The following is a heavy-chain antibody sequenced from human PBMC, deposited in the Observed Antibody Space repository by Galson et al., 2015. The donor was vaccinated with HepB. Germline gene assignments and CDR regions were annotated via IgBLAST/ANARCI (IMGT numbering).Heavy chain of an antibody. CDR3: ASLSGNDAFDI. V-gene: IGHV3-11*03. Sequence: SLRLSCAASGFTFSDYYMSWIRQAPGKGLEWVSYISSSSSYTNYADSVKGRFTISRDNAKNSLYLQMNSLRAEDTAVYYCASLSGNDAFDIWGQGTMVTVSS. CDR1: GFTFSDYY. D-gene: IGHD3-3*01. J-gene: IGHJ3*02. CDR2: ISSSSSYT.